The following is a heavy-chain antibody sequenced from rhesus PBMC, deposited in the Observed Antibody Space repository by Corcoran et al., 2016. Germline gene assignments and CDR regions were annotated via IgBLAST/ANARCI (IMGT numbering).Heavy chain of an antibody. CDR1: GGPISGGSY. D-gene: IGHD6-31*01. J-gene: IGHJ4*01. CDR2: IYGNSAST. CDR3: ARARSGWTFDY. Sequence: QVQLQESGPGLVKPSETLSLTCVVSGGPISGGSYWGWLRQHPGKGLEGNGNIYGNSASTYYTPSLKSRVTISKDTSKNQFSLKLSSVTAADTAVYYCARARSGWTFDYWGQGVLVIVSS. V-gene: IGHV4S7*01.